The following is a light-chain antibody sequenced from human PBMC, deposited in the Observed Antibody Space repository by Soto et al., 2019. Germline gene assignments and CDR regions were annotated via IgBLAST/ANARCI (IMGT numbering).Light chain of an antibody. V-gene: IGLV2-11*01. CDR3: CSYAGSNNSPYV. CDR2: DVS. Sequence: QAVLTQPRSVSGSPGQSVTISCTGTSSDVGGYNYVSWYQQHPGKAPKLMIYDVSKRPSGVPDRFSGSKSGNTASLTISGLQAEDEADYYCCSYAGSNNSPYVFGTGTKLTVL. CDR1: SSDVGGYNY. J-gene: IGLJ1*01.